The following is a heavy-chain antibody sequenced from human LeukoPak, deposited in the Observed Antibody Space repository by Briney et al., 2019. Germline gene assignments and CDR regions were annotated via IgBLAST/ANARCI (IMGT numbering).Heavy chain of an antibody. CDR1: GFTFSSYS. CDR2: ISSSSSYI. J-gene: IGHJ5*02. V-gene: IGHV3-21*01. Sequence: VGSLRLSCAASGFTFSSYSMNWVRQAPGKGLEWVSSISSSSSYIYYADSVKGRFTISRDNAKNSLYLQMNSLRAEDTAVYYCARDAGGRYYVPNWFDPWGQGTLVTVSS. CDR3: ARDAGGRYYVPNWFDP. D-gene: IGHD3-10*02.